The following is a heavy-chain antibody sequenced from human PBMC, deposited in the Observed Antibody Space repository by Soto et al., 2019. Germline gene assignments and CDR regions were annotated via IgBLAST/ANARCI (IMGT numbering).Heavy chain of an antibody. D-gene: IGHD2-2*01. J-gene: IGHJ4*02. CDR3: ARQPQDIVVVPAAIGY. CDR2: ISGSGGST. Sequence: VQLLESGGGLVQPGGSLRLSCAASGFTFSSYAMSWVRQAPGKGLEWVSAISGSGGSTYYADSVKGRFTISRDNSKNTLYLQMNSLRAEDTAVYYCARQPQDIVVVPAAIGYWGQGTLVTVSS. V-gene: IGHV3-23*01. CDR1: GFTFSSYA.